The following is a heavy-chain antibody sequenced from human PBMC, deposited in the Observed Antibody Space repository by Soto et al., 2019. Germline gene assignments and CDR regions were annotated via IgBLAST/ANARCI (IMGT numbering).Heavy chain of an antibody. CDR1: GFTFSSYA. Sequence: GGSLRLSCAASGFTFSSYAMSWVRQASGQGLEWVSAISGSGGSTYYADSVKGRFTISRDNSKNTLYLQMNSLRAEDTAVYYCAKVLARAAYTGCNSPLVNLGQETLV. CDR2: ISGSGGST. J-gene: IGHJ4*01. CDR3: AKVLARAAYTGCNSPLVN. D-gene: IGHD2-15*01. V-gene: IGHV3-23*01.